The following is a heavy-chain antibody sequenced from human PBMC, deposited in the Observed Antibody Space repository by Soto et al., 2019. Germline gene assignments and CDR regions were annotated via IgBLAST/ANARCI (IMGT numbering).Heavy chain of an antibody. Sequence: SETLSLTCAVYGGSVNGYYWNWMRQPPGGGLEWLGEINHTGGTHYTHSLKSRVTLSVDTSKNQFSLRLRSVTAADTAIYYCATRITVFGLLIPPFDPWGQGTQVTVSS. D-gene: IGHD3-3*01. CDR2: INHTGGT. CDR1: GGSVNGYY. J-gene: IGHJ5*02. V-gene: IGHV4-34*01. CDR3: ATRITVFGLLIPPFDP.